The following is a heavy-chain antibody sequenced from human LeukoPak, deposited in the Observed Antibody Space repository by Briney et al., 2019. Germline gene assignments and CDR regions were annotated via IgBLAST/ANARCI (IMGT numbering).Heavy chain of an antibody. Sequence: GGSLRLSCAASGFTFNTYSMNWVRQAPGKGLEWVSSISAGGGGTSNADSVKGRFTISRDNSKNTLYLQMNSLTAEDTAVYYCAKRSRTEYYFDSWGQGTLVTVSS. CDR3: AKRSRTEYYFDS. J-gene: IGHJ4*02. CDR2: ISAGGGGT. V-gene: IGHV3-23*01. CDR1: GFTFNTYS.